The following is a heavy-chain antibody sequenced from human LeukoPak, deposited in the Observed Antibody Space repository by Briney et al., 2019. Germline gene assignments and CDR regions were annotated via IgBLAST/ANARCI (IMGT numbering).Heavy chain of an antibody. CDR1: GYTFISYG. D-gene: IGHD1-26*01. CDR2: VSAYADDT. V-gene: IGHV1-18*01. CDR3: ARDCIGCLGFDY. J-gene: IGHJ4*02. Sequence: VSVXXSCKASGYTFISYGISWVRQAPGQGLEWMGWVSAYADDTNYVQKFRGRITMTTDTSTSTAYMELRSLRSDDTAVYYCARDCIGCLGFDYWGQGTLVTVSS.